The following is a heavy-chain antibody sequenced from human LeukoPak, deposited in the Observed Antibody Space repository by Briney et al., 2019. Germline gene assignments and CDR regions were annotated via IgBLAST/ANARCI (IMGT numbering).Heavy chain of an antibody. D-gene: IGHD1-1*01. CDR3: AKMSTTGTRPYYYYYYGMDV. CDR2: ISYVGSNK. V-gene: IGHV3-30*18. Sequence: GRSLRLSCAASGFTFSSYGMHWGRQAPGKGLEWGAVISYVGSNKYYADSVKGRFTISRDNSKNTLYLQMNSLRAEDTAVYYCAKMSTTGTRPYYYYYYGMDVWGQGTTVTVSS. CDR1: GFTFSSYG. J-gene: IGHJ6*02.